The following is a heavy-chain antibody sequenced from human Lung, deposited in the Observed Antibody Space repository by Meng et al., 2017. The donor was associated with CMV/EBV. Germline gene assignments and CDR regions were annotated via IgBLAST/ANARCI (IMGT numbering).Heavy chain of an antibody. J-gene: IGHJ4*02. CDR2: IYHSGST. CDR3: ASFPPPGKQWLVTDY. V-gene: IGHV4-4*03. Sequence: GQRTGRGPGPVKPPGTPSLPCAVSGGSISSSNWWSWVRQPPGKGLEWIGEIYHSGSTNYNPSLKSRVTISVDKSKNQFSLKLSSVTAADTAVYYCASFPPPGKQWLVTDYWGQGTLVTVSS. D-gene: IGHD6-19*01. CDR1: GGSISSSNW.